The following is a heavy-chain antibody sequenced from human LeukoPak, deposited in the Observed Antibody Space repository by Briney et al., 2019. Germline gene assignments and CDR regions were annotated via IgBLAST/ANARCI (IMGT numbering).Heavy chain of an antibody. D-gene: IGHD5-18*01. V-gene: IGHV3-11*04. CDR3: ARVGGDTAMVPQDAFDI. CDR2: ISSSGSTI. CDR1: GFTFSDHY. Sequence: GGSLRLSCAASGFTFSDHYMSWIRQAPGKGLEWVSYISSSGSTIYYADSVKGRFTISRDNAKNSLYLQMNSLRAEDTAVYYCARVGGDTAMVPQDAFDIWGQGTMVTVSS. J-gene: IGHJ3*02.